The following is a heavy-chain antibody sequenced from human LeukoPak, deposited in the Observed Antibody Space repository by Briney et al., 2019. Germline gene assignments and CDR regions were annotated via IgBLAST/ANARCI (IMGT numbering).Heavy chain of an antibody. J-gene: IGHJ4*02. CDR1: GFTFPSYG. V-gene: IGHV3-23*01. CDR2: ISGSGGST. CDR3: AKDRRITMISGGYFDY. Sequence: GGSLRLSCAASGFTFPSYGMSWVRQAPGKGLEWVSAISGSGGSTYYADSVKGRFTISRDNSKNTLYLQMNSLRAEDTAVYYCAKDRRITMISGGYFDYWGQGTLVTVSS. D-gene: IGHD3-22*01.